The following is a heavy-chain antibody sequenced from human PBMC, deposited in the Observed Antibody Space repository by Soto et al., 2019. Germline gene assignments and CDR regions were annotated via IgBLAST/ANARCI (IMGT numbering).Heavy chain of an antibody. CDR1: GFSFSSYE. CDR2: ISDGGGAI. D-gene: IGHD1-26*01. CDR3: ARDIGGGNWFDP. Sequence: GSLRLSCAASGFSFSSYEMNWVRQAPGKGLEWVSYISDGGGAIHYADSVKGRFTVSRDNAKSSLYLQMNSLRAEDTALYYCARDIGGGNWFDPWGQGTLVTVSS. J-gene: IGHJ5*02. V-gene: IGHV3-48*03.